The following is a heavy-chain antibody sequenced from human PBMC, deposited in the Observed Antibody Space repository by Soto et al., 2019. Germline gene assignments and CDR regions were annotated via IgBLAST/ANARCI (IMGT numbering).Heavy chain of an antibody. V-gene: IGHV4-59*01. CDR3: AREDPYHYFDY. Sequence: TSETLSLTCTLSGSSISRYYWSWIRQPPGKGLEWIGYIYYSGSTNYIPSLKSRVTISVDTSKNQFSLKLSSVTAADTAVYYCAREDPYHYFDYWGQGILVTVSS. CDR2: IYYSGST. CDR1: GSSISRYY. J-gene: IGHJ4*02.